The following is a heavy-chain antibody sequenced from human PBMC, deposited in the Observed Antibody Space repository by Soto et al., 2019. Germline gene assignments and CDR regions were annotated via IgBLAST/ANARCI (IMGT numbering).Heavy chain of an antibody. D-gene: IGHD2-15*01. CDR1: GFTFYYYS. Sequence: GGSLILSCAASGFTFYYYSMHWVRQAPGKGLEWVSGISWNSGSIGYADSVKGRFTISRDNAKNSLYLQMNSLRAEDTALYYCAKDNMVGVSSQYYYGMDVWGQGTTVTVSS. CDR3: AKDNMVGVSSQYYYGMDV. V-gene: IGHV3-9*01. CDR2: ISWNSGSI. J-gene: IGHJ6*02.